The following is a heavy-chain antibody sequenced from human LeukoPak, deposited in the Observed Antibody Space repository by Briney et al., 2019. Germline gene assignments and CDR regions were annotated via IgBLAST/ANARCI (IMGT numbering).Heavy chain of an antibody. J-gene: IGHJ4*02. CDR1: GFTFSSYG. Sequence: HPGGSLRLSCAASGFTFSSYGMHWVRQAPGKGLEWVAFIRYDGSNKYYADSVKGRFTISRDNSKNTLYLQMNSLRAEDTAVYYCAKEAVVPAVYYFDYWGQGTLVTVSS. CDR3: AKEAVVPAVYYFDY. CDR2: IRYDGSNK. V-gene: IGHV3-30*02. D-gene: IGHD2-2*01.